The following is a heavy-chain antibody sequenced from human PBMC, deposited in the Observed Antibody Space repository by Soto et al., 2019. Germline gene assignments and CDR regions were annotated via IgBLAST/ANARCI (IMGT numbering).Heavy chain of an antibody. CDR3: AREGYSSSYYYYGMDV. Sequence: QVQLVESGGGVVQPGRSLRLSCAASGFTFSSYAMHWVRQAPGKGLEWVAVISYDGSNKYYADSVKGRFTISRDNSKNTLYLQMNSLRAEDTAVYYCAREGYSSSYYYYGMDVW. J-gene: IGHJ6*01. V-gene: IGHV3-30-3*01. CDR1: GFTFSSYA. D-gene: IGHD6-13*01. CDR2: ISYDGSNK.